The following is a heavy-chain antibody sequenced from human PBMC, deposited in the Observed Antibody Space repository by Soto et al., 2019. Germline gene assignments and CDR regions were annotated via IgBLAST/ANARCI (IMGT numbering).Heavy chain of an antibody. CDR2: IYYSGST. V-gene: IGHV4-39*01. D-gene: IGHD2-2*01. Sequence: PSETLSLTCTVSGGSIISGSYYWGWIRQPPGKGLEWIGSIYYSGSTYYNPSLKSRVTISVDTSKNQFSLKLSSVTAADTAVYYCARQDGSSTSCYCDVDYWGQGTLVTVS. CDR3: ARQDGSSTSCYCDVDY. CDR1: GGSIISGSYY. J-gene: IGHJ4*02.